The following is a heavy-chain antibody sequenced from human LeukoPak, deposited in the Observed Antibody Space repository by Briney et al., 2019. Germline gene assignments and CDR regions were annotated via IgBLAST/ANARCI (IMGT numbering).Heavy chain of an antibody. Sequence: PGGSLRLSCAASGDTFSSYSINWVRQAPGKGLEWVSSISVRSNYIYYADSVRGRFSISRDDARDSLYLQMNSLRAEDTAVYYCVRLRRNSDTSGFYYYYDYWGQGTLVTVSS. CDR1: GDTFSSYS. V-gene: IGHV3-21*01. CDR2: ISVRSNYI. CDR3: VRLRRNSDTSGFYYYYDY. J-gene: IGHJ4*02. D-gene: IGHD3-22*01.